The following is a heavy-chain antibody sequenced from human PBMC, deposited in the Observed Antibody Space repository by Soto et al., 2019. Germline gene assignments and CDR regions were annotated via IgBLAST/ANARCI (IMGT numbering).Heavy chain of an antibody. V-gene: IGHV3-23*01. CDR1: GFTFSSYA. Sequence: GGSLRLSCAASGFTFSSYAMSWVHQAPGKGLEWVSAISGSGTSTKYADSVKGRFTISRDNSKDTLYLQMNSLRAEDTAVYYCAKVPAVAAVAKYFDYWGQGTLVTVSS. D-gene: IGHD6-25*01. CDR3: AKVPAVAAVAKYFDY. CDR2: ISGSGTST. J-gene: IGHJ4*02.